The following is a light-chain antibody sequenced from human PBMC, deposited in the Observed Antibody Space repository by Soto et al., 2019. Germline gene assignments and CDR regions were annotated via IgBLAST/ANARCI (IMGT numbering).Light chain of an antibody. J-gene: IGKJ4*01. V-gene: IGKV1-5*03. Sequence: DIQMTQSPSTLSASFGDRVTIPCRASQSISTWLAWYQQKPGKAPKLLIYKASSLESGVPSRFSGSGSGTEFTFTISSLQPDDFASYYCQQYNSYPLTFGGGTKVDIK. CDR2: KAS. CDR1: QSISTW. CDR3: QQYNSYPLT.